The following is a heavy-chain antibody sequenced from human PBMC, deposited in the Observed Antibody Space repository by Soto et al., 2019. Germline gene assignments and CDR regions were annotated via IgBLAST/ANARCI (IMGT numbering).Heavy chain of an antibody. CDR3: ARDRKEAYYYDSSGYSRFDY. Sequence: QVPLVQSGAEVKKPGASVKVSCKASGYTFTSYGISWVRQAPGQGLEWMGWISAYNGNTNYAQKLQGRVTMTTDTSTSTAYMELRSLRSDDTAVYYCARDRKEAYYYDSSGYSRFDYWGQGTLVTVSS. J-gene: IGHJ4*02. CDR2: ISAYNGNT. V-gene: IGHV1-18*01. D-gene: IGHD3-22*01. CDR1: GYTFTSYG.